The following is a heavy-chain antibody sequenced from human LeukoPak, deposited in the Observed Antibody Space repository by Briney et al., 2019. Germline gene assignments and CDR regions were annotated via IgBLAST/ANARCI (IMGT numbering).Heavy chain of an antibody. CDR1: GFTFSSYA. J-gene: IGHJ5*02. CDR2: ISGSGGST. V-gene: IGHV3-23*01. Sequence: GGSLRLSCAASGFTFSSYAMSWVRQALGKGLEWVSAISGSGGSTYYADSVKGRFTISRDNSKNTLYLQMNSLRAEDTAVYYCARDQTAYDFWSGYSPKINWFDPWGQGTLVTVSS. CDR3: ARDQTAYDFWSGYSPKINWFDP. D-gene: IGHD3-3*01.